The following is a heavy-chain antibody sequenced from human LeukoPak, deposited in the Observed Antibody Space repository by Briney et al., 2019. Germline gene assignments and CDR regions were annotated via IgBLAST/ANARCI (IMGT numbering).Heavy chain of an antibody. Sequence: PSETLSLTCTVSGASISSSTYYWGWIRQPPGKGLEWIGSFDYSGSIYYNPSLQSRVTISVDTSKNQFSLKLSSVTAADTAVYYCARYSSNWYLDYWGQGALVTVSS. CDR3: ARYSSNWYLDY. J-gene: IGHJ4*02. CDR1: GASISSSTYY. V-gene: IGHV4-39*01. D-gene: IGHD6-13*01. CDR2: FDYSGSI.